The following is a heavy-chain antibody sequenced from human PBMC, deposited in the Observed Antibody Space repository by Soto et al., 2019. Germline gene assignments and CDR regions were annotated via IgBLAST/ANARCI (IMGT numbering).Heavy chain of an antibody. J-gene: IGHJ6*03. V-gene: IGHV4-59*08. CDR3: ASLYGEYYYYYMDV. Sequence: QVQLQESGPGLVKPSETLSLTCTVSGGSISSYYWSWIRQPPGEGLEWIGYIYYSGSTNYNPSLMSRVAISVDTSKNQFSLKLSSVTAADTAVYYCASLYGEYYYYYMDVWGKGTTVTVPS. D-gene: IGHD3-10*01. CDR1: GGSISSYY. CDR2: IYYSGST.